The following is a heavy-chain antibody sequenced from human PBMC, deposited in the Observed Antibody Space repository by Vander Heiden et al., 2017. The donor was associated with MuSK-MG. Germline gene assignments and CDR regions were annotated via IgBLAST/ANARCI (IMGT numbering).Heavy chain of an antibody. CDR3: ARDGYDSSGYKDR. CDR2: IKQDGSEK. V-gene: IGHV3-7*01. Sequence: EVQLVESGGGLVQPGGSLRLSCAAPGSTFSSYWMGWVRQAPGKGLEWVANIKQDGSEKYYVDSVKGRFTISRDNAKNSLYLQMNSLRAEDTAVYYCARDGYDSSGYKDRWGQGTLVTVSS. D-gene: IGHD3-22*01. CDR1: GSTFSSYW. J-gene: IGHJ4*02.